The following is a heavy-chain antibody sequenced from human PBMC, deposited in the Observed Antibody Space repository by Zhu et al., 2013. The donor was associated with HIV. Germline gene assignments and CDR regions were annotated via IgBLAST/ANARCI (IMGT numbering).Heavy chain of an antibody. Sequence: QVQLVQSGAEVKKPGASVKVSCKASGYTFTNYDINWVRQATGQGLEWLGWMNPNSGNTGYAQKLQGRITMTRNTSISTAYMELTYLRSDDTAVYYCARGGSSDWLGRFDPWGQGTLVTVSS. J-gene: IGHJ5*02. CDR1: GYTFTNYD. CDR3: ARGGSSDWLGRFDP. V-gene: IGHV1-8*01. D-gene: IGHD6-19*01. CDR2: MNPNSGNT.